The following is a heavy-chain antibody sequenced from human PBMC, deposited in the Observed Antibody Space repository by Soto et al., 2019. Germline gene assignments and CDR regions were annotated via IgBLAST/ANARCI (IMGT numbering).Heavy chain of an antibody. CDR1: GGSFSGYY. Sequence: SETLSLTCTVSGGSFSGYYWSWIRQPPGKGLEWIGEINHSGSTNYNPSLKSRVTISVDTSKNQFSLKLSSVTAADTAVYYCARGGVQTYYDILTGYPPKAFDIWGQGTMVTVSS. CDR2: INHSGST. CDR3: ARGGVQTYYDILTGYPPKAFDI. J-gene: IGHJ3*02. V-gene: IGHV4-34*01. D-gene: IGHD3-9*01.